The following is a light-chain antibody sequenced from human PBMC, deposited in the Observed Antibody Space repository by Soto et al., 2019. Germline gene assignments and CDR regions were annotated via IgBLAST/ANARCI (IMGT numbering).Light chain of an antibody. CDR1: QSVSSN. CDR3: QQYNNWPLG. J-gene: IGKJ4*01. CDR2: GAS. Sequence: EIVMTQSPATLSVSPGERATLSCRASQSVSSNLAWHQQKPGQAPRLLIYGASTRATGIPARFSGSGSGTEFTLTISSLQSEDFAVYYCQQYNNWPLGFGGGTKVEIK. V-gene: IGKV3-15*01.